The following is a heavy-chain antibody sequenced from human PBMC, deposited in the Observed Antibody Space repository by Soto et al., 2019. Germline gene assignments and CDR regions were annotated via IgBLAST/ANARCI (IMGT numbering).Heavy chain of an antibody. CDR1: GGSVSSGSYY. Sequence: PSETLSLTCTVSGGSVSSGSYYWSWIRQPPGKGLEWIGYIYYSGSTNYNPSLKSRVTISVDTSKNQFSLKLSSVTAADTAVYYCARDRRGHYDILTGYYFERHNWFDPWGQGTLVPVSS. CDR2: IYYSGST. CDR3: ARDRRGHYDILTGYYFERHNWFDP. D-gene: IGHD3-9*01. V-gene: IGHV4-61*01. J-gene: IGHJ5*02.